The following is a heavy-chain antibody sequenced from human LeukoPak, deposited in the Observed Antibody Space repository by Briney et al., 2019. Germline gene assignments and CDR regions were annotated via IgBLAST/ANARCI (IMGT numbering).Heavy chain of an antibody. D-gene: IGHD1-26*01. Sequence: GGSLRLSCAASGFTFSSYAMSWVRQAPGKGLEWVSAISGSGGSTYYADSVKGRFTISRDNSKNTLYLQMNSLRAEDTAVYYCAKDLPESGSYFDYYYYYGMDVWGQGTTVIVSS. V-gene: IGHV3-23*01. J-gene: IGHJ6*02. CDR3: AKDLPESGSYFDYYYYYGMDV. CDR2: ISGSGGST. CDR1: GFTFSSYA.